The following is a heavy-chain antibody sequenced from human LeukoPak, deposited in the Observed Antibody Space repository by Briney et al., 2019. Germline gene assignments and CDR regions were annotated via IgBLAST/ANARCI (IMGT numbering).Heavy chain of an antibody. CDR3: ARARSGSGWYWFDP. Sequence: NPSETLSLTCAVYGGSFSGYYWSWIRQPPGKGLEWIGEINHSGSTNYNPSLKSRVTISVDTSKNQFSLKLSSVTAADTAVYYCARARSGSGWYWFDPWGQGTLVIVSS. D-gene: IGHD6-19*01. V-gene: IGHV4-34*01. CDR2: INHSGST. CDR1: GGSFSGYY. J-gene: IGHJ5*02.